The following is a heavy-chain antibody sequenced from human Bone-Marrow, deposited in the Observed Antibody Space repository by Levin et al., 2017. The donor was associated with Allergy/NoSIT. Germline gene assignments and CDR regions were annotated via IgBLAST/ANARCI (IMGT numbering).Heavy chain of an antibody. D-gene: IGHD3-10*01. V-gene: IGHV3-7*01. J-gene: IGHJ4*02. Sequence: GESLKISCAASGFTFSSSWMSWVRQAPGKGLEWVANIKQDGSEQYYVGSVKGRFTISRDNAKNSQFLQMNSLRAADTAVYYCARDRLWGGNFYKQAVNFDYWGQGTLVTVSS. CDR3: ARDRLWGGNFYKQAVNFDY. CDR1: GFTFSSSW. CDR2: IKQDGSEQ.